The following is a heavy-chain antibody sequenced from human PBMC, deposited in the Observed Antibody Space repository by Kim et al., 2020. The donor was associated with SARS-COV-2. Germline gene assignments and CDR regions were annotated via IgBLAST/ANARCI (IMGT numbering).Heavy chain of an antibody. D-gene: IGHD5-12*01. Sequence: ASVKVSCKASGYTFTSYYMHWVRQAPGQGLEWMGIINPSGGSTSYAQKFQGRVTMTRDTSTSTVYMELSSLRSEDTAVYYCARDLSPPNIVATIDMGYWGQGTLVTVSS. V-gene: IGHV1-46*01. CDR3: ARDLSPPNIVATIDMGY. CDR1: GYTFTSYY. J-gene: IGHJ4*02. CDR2: INPSGGST.